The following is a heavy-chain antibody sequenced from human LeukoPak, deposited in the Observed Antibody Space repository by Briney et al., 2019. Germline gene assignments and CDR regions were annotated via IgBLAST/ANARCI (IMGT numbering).Heavy chain of an antibody. CDR1: SGSISTSNYY. Sequence: SETLSLTCTVSSGSISTSNYYWGWVRQPPGKALEWIGNIFYSGSTYYSPSLKSRVTISVDTSKNQFSLKLSSVTAADTAVYYCAREGPFREYYYEPGNWFDPWGQGTLVTVSS. V-gene: IGHV4-39*07. CDR3: AREGPFREYYYEPGNWFDP. CDR2: IFYSGST. J-gene: IGHJ5*02. D-gene: IGHD3-22*01.